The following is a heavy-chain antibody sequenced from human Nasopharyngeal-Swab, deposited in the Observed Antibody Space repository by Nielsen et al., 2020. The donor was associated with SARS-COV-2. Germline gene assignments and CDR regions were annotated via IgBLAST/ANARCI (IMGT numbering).Heavy chain of an antibody. V-gene: IGHV3-21*04. J-gene: IGHJ4*02. CDR3: ATDTRANDLAY. Sequence: GESLKISCAASGFTFSSHSMNWVRQAPGKGLEWVSSISSSSTYIYYADSVKGRFTISRDSSKNTLYLQMNSLRVEDTAVYYCATDTRANDLAYWGQGTLVTVSS. CDR1: GFTFSSHS. CDR2: ISSSSTYI.